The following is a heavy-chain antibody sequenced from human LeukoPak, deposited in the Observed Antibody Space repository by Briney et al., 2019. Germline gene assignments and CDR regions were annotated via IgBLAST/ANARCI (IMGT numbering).Heavy chain of an antibody. CDR2: IIPIFDTT. CDR1: GGTFNTYS. Sequence: SVKVSCKASGGTFNTYSICWVRQAPGQGLEWMRRIIPIFDTTTYAQKFQGRVTITTDESSSTAYMELSSLRSEDTAVYYCARNPRTPGDYMDGWGKGTTVTVSS. V-gene: IGHV1-69*05. D-gene: IGHD1-14*01. J-gene: IGHJ6*03. CDR3: ARNPRTPGDYMDG.